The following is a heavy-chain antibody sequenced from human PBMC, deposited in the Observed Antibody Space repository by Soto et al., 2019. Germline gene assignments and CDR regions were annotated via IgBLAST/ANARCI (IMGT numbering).Heavy chain of an antibody. J-gene: IGHJ5*02. Sequence: SETLSLTCTVSGGSISNYYWSWIRQPAEKRLEWIGRVSSTGSSYYNPSLKSRVTISVDTSKSQVSLNLTSVTAADTAVYYCARGVPAAGTDWFDPWGQGTLVTVSS. D-gene: IGHD6-13*01. V-gene: IGHV4-4*07. CDR2: VSSTGSS. CDR3: ARGVPAAGTDWFDP. CDR1: GGSISNYY.